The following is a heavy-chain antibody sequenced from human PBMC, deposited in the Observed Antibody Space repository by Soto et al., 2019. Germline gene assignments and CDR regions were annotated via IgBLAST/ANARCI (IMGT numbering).Heavy chain of an antibody. CDR1: GGSISSYY. Sequence: SETLPLTCSVSGGSISSYYWSWIRQPPGKGLEWIGYIYYSGSTNYNPSLKSRVTISVDTSKNQFSLKLSSVTAADTAVYYCARAVREYSGYDYLIYFDYWGQGTLVTVSS. CDR2: IYYSGST. D-gene: IGHD5-12*01. V-gene: IGHV4-59*01. CDR3: ARAVREYSGYDYLIYFDY. J-gene: IGHJ4*02.